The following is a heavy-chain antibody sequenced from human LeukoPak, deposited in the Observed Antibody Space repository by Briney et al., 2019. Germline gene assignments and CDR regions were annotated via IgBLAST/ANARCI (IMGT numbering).Heavy chain of an antibody. D-gene: IGHD1-26*01. CDR3: ARVSGSPDAFDI. J-gene: IGHJ3*02. CDR2: INPNSGGT. V-gene: IGHV1-2*02. CDR1: GYSLIVYY. Sequence: ASVKVSCKASGYSLIVYYMHWIRQAPGQGLEWMGWINPNSGGTNYAQRFQGRVTMTRDTSISTAYMELSRLRSDDTAVYYCARVSGSPDAFDIWGQGTMVTVSS.